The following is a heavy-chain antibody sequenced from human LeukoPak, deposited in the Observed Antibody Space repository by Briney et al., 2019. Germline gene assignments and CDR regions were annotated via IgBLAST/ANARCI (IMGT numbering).Heavy chain of an antibody. CDR1: GFTFSSYA. D-gene: IGHD3-9*01. V-gene: IGHV3-30-3*01. Sequence: SGGSLRLSCAASGFTFSSYAMHWVRQAPGKGLEWVAVISYDGSNKYYADSVKGRFTISRDNSKNTLYLQMNSLRAEDTAVYYCARDYVELRYFDWFNWFDPWGQGTLVTASS. J-gene: IGHJ5*02. CDR2: ISYDGSNK. CDR3: ARDYVELRYFDWFNWFDP.